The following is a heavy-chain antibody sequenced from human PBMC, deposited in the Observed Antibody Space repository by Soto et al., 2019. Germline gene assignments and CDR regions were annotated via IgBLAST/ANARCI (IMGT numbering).Heavy chain of an antibody. CDR2: ISSSGNTV. V-gene: IGHV3-11*01. D-gene: IGHD3-10*01. CDR1: GFTFSDYY. Sequence: LRLSCAASGFTFSDYYMSWIRQAPGKGLEWISYISSSGNTVYYADSVEGRFTISRDNAQNSLYLQMNNLRAEDTAVYYCARDSRVYYGSGSSVDGWGQGTLVTVSS. CDR3: ARDSRVYYGSGSSVDG. J-gene: IGHJ4*02.